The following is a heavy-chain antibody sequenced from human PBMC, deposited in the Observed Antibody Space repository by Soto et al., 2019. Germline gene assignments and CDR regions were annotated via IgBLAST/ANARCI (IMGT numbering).Heavy chain of an antibody. CDR2: TRNKVDSYTT. D-gene: IGHD1-26*01. CDR3: ATGTVGAMDY. V-gene: IGHV3-72*01. Sequence: GGSLRLSCAASGFTFSDHYMEWVRQAPGKGLEWVGRTRNKVDSYTTEYAASVRGRFTISRDDSKTSLYLQMNSLKTEDTALYYCATGTVGAMDYWGQGTLVTVSS. J-gene: IGHJ4*02. CDR1: GFTFSDHY.